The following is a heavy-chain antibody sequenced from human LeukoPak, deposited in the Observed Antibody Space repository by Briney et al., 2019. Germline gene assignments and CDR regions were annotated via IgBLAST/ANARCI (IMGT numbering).Heavy chain of an antibody. CDR3: AREYCSRGNCYLDV. CDR2: MRPNNGNT. Sequence: GASVKVSCRTSGYTFVSSEINWVRQASGQGLQWMAWMRPNNGNTGYAQTFQGRLTATRNTSISTAYMELRDLTAEDTAVYYCAREYCSRGNCYLDVWGPGTRVTVSS. D-gene: IGHD2-15*01. CDR1: GYTFVSSE. J-gene: IGHJ4*02. V-gene: IGHV1-8*02.